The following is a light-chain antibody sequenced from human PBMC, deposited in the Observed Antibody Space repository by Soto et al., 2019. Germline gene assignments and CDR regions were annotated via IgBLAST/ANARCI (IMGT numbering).Light chain of an antibody. J-gene: IGLJ1*01. CDR3: SSYTTGITYV. Sequence: QSVLTQPASVSGSPGQSITISCTGASSDVGAYNYVSWYQQHPGKAPKLMIYDVSSRPSGVSNRFSGSKSGNTASLTISGLQAEDEADYYCSSYTTGITYVFGTGTKVTVL. CDR1: SSDVGAYNY. CDR2: DVS. V-gene: IGLV2-14*01.